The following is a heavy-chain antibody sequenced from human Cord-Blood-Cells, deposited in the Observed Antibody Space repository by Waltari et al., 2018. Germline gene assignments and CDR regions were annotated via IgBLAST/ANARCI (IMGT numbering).Heavy chain of an antibody. J-gene: IGHJ3*02. CDR2: IYHSGST. D-gene: IGHD3-22*01. CDR3: ASLVDYYDSSGYSDAFDI. Sequence: QVQLQESGPGLVKPSGTLSLTCAVSGGSIRSSNWWSWVRQPPGKGLEWIGEIYHSGSTNYNPSLKSRVTISVDKSKNQFSLKLSSVTAADTAVYYCASLVDYYDSSGYSDAFDIWGQGTMVTVSS. V-gene: IGHV4-4*02. CDR1: GGSIRSSNW.